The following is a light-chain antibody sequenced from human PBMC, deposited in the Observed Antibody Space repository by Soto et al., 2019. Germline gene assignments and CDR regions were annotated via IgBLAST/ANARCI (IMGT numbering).Light chain of an antibody. CDR3: TSYTSRSTRV. V-gene: IGLV2-14*01. Sequence: QSVLTQPASVSGSPEQSITISCTGTSGDIGGYDSVSWYQHHPGKAPKLMIYEVSNRPSGVSHRFSGSKSGNTASLTISGLQAEDEADYYCTSYTSRSTRVFGTGTKVTVL. CDR2: EVS. CDR1: SGDIGGYDS. J-gene: IGLJ1*01.